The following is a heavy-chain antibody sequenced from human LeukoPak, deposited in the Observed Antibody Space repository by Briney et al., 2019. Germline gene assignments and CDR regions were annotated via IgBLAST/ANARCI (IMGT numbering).Heavy chain of an antibody. J-gene: IGHJ4*02. Sequence: PGGSLRLSCAASGFTFSSYSMNWVRQAPGKGLEWVSSISSSSSYIYYADSVKGRFTISRDNAKNSLYLQMNSLRAEDTAVYYCARGAGLRRSSGELDDYWGQGTLVTVSS. D-gene: IGHD3-22*01. CDR1: GFTFSSYS. V-gene: IGHV3-21*01. CDR3: ARGAGLRRSSGELDDY. CDR2: ISSSSSYI.